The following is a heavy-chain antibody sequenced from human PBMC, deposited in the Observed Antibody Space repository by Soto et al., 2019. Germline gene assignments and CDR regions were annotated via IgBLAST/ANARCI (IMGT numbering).Heavy chain of an antibody. D-gene: IGHD1-1*01. CDR1: GDAISSAAYY. CDR2: IFYSGTT. V-gene: IGHV4-30-4*01. Sequence: HVQLPESGPRLVRPSQTLSLPCTVSGDAISSAAYYLSWIRQPPGKGLEWIGQIFYSGTTYYNPSLKSRITISVDTSKNHLSLRLTSLTAGDTAVYYCARDLWVETELESYSMDVWGEGTTVTVSS. J-gene: IGHJ6*03. CDR3: ARDLWVETELESYSMDV.